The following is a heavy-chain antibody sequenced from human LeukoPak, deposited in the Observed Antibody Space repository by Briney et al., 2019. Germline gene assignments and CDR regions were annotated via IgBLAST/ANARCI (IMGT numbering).Heavy chain of an antibody. V-gene: IGHV3-74*01. J-gene: IGHJ4*02. CDR3: EITVTGGIDY. Sequence: GGSLRLSCAASGFTFSSYWMHWVRQAPGKGLVWVSRINSDGSSISYADSVKGRFTISRDNAKNTLYLQMNSLRVEDTAVYYCEITVTGGIDYWGQGTLVTVSS. CDR2: INSDGSSI. CDR1: GFTFSSYW. D-gene: IGHD4-17*01.